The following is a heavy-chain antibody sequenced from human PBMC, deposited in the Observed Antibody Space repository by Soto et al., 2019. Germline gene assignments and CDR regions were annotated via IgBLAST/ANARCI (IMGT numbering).Heavy chain of an antibody. CDR2: INHSGGT. CDR3: ARDRQYSQFWSGYQNEGPYNMDV. V-gene: IGHV4-34*01. Sequence: PSETLSLTCAVYGGSFSGYYWTWIRQAPGKGLEWIGEINHSGGTNYNSSLKSRVIISVDTSKNQFSLILYSVTAVDTAVYFCARDRQYSQFWSGYQNEGPYNMDVSGQVPTVTFSS. J-gene: IGHJ6*02. D-gene: IGHD3-3*02. CDR1: GGSFSGYY.